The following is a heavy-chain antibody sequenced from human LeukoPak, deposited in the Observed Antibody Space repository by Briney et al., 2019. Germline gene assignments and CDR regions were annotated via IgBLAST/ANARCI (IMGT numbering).Heavy chain of an antibody. CDR2: IIPILGIA. J-gene: IGHJ4*02. Sequence: ASVKVSCKASGGTFSSYAISWVRQAPGQGLEWMGRIIPILGIANYAQKFQGRVTITTDKSTSTAYMELSSLRSEDTAVYYCAREELPATLIDYWGQGALVTVSS. CDR1: GGTFSSYA. D-gene: IGHD1-26*01. V-gene: IGHV1-69*04. CDR3: AREELPATLIDY.